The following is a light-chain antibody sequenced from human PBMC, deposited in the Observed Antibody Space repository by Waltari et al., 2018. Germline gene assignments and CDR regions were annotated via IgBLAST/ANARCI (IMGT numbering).Light chain of an antibody. Sequence: EIVLKQSPATLSLSPGDRATLSCRASQSISSYLAWYQQKPGQAPRLLIYDASTRPTGIPARFSGSRAVTDFTLTISSLEPEDFAIYYCQQRSKSFTFGPGTKVDIK. CDR3: QQRSKSFT. CDR1: QSISSY. J-gene: IGKJ3*01. V-gene: IGKV3-11*01. CDR2: DAS.